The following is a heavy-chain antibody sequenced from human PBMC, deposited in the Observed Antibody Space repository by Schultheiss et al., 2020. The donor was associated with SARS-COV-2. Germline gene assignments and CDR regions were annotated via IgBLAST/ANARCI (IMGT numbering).Heavy chain of an antibody. D-gene: IGHD6-13*01. Sequence: SGPTLLKPTQTLTLTCTFSGFSLNTYGVGVGWIRQPPGKALEWLAVIYWDDDKYYSTSLKTRLTISKDTSKNQVVLTMTNMDPVDTATYYCARTSLGSSWGDNWFDPWGQGTLVTVSS. CDR3: ARTSLGSSWGDNWFDP. V-gene: IGHV2-70*01. CDR1: GFSLNTYGVG. CDR2: IYWDDDK. J-gene: IGHJ5*02.